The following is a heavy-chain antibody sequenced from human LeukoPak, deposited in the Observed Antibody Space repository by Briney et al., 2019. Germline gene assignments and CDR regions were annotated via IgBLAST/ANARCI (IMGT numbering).Heavy chain of an antibody. CDR1: GGSITNYY. CDR2: INHSGST. CDR3: ARVPTMIVVVTDAFDI. V-gene: IGHV4-34*01. D-gene: IGHD3-22*01. J-gene: IGHJ3*02. Sequence: PSETLSLTCTVSGGSITNYYWSWIRQPPGKGLEWIGEINHSGSTNYNPSLKSRVTISVDTSKNQFSLKLSSVTAADTAVYYCARVPTMIVVVTDAFDIWGQGTMVTVSS.